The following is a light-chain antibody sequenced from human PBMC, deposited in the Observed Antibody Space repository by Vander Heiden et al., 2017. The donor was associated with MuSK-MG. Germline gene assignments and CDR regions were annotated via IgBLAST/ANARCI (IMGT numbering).Light chain of an antibody. Sequence: DIQMTQSPSTLSASVGDRVTIACRASQSISSWMAWYQQKPGNAPKLLIYKASILETGVPSRFSGSGSGTEFTLTISSLQPDDFASYYCQQDDSYPYTFGQGTKL. CDR3: QQDDSYPYT. CDR2: KAS. CDR1: QSISSW. J-gene: IGKJ2*01. V-gene: IGKV1-5*03.